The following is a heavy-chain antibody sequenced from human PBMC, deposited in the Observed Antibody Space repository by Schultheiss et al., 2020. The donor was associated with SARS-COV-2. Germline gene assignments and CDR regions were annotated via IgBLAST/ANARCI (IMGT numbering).Heavy chain of an antibody. D-gene: IGHD4-17*01. CDR3: ARDGGDYGDYVSAGMDV. CDR1: GYTFTSYG. Sequence: SVKVSCKASGYTFTSYGISWVRQAPGQGLEWMGGIIPIFGTANYAQKFQGRVTITADESTSTAYMELSSLRSEDTAVYYCARDGGDYGDYVSAGMDVWGQGTTVTVSS. J-gene: IGHJ6*02. CDR2: IIPIFGTA. V-gene: IGHV1-69*13.